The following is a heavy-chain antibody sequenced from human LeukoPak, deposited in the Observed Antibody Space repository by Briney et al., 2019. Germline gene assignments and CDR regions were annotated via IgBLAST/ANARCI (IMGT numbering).Heavy chain of an antibody. V-gene: IGHV4-38-2*02. CDR1: GYSISSGHY. CDR3: AREQNYYGSGSIDY. D-gene: IGHD3-10*01. CDR2: MFHSGSP. Sequence: PSETLSLTCTVSGYSISSGHYWAWIRQSPEKGLEWIASMFHSGSPYYNPSLKSRVTTSADTSKNQFSLKLSSVTDADTAVYYCAREQNYYGSGSIDYWGQGTLVTVSS. J-gene: IGHJ4*02.